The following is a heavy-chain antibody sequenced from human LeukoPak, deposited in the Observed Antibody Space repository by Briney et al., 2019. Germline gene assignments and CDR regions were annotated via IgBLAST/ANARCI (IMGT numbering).Heavy chain of an antibody. CDR2: FDPEDGET. J-gene: IGHJ6*02. CDR1: GYTHTELS. CDR3: ATFSDCSSTSCLVPLGMDV. Sequence: ASVKVSCKVSGYTHTELSMHWVRQAPGKGLEWMGGFDPEDGETIYAQKFQGRVTMTEDTSTDTAYMELSSLRSEGTAVYYCATFSDCSSTSCLVPLGMDVWGQGTTVTVSS. V-gene: IGHV1-24*01. D-gene: IGHD2-2*01.